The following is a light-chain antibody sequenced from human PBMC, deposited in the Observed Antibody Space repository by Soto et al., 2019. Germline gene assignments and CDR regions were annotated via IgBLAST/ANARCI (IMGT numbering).Light chain of an antibody. Sequence: EIVMTQSPATLSVSPGERATLSCRARQTVSSDLAWYQQKPGQAPRLLIYGASTRATGIPARFSGSGSGTEFTLTISSLQSEDFAVYYCQQYNNLQETFGQGTKLEIK. CDR3: QQYNNLQET. J-gene: IGKJ2*01. CDR1: QTVSSD. CDR2: GAS. V-gene: IGKV3-15*01.